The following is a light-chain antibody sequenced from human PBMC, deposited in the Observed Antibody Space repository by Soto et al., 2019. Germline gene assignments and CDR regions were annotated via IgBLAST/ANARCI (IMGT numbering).Light chain of an antibody. J-gene: IGKJ1*01. Sequence: DIPMTQTPSTLSASIGDTVTISCRASQSMSDWLAWYQQKPGKAPRLLIYRASTLQRGVPSRFRGSGSGTEFALTISDLQAYDFATYFCQQYHIYSWTFGQGTTVGIK. CDR1: QSMSDW. CDR2: RAS. CDR3: QQYHIYSWT. V-gene: IGKV1-5*03.